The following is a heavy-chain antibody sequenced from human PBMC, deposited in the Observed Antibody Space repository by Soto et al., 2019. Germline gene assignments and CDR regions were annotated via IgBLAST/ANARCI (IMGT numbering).Heavy chain of an antibody. D-gene: IGHD2-2*01. CDR3: AKDPKPYCSSTSCLNWFDP. CDR1: GFTFSSYA. J-gene: IGHJ5*02. V-gene: IGHV3-23*01. CDR2: ISGSGGST. Sequence: PGGSLRLSCAASGFTFSSYAMSWVRQAPGKGLEWVSAISGSGGSTYYADSVKGRFTISRDNSKNTLYLQMNSLRAEDTAVYYCAKDPKPYCSSTSCLNWFDPWGQGTLVTVSS.